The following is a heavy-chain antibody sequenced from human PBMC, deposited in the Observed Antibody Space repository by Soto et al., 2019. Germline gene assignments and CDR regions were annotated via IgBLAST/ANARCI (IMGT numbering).Heavy chain of an antibody. J-gene: IGHJ6*02. D-gene: IGHD2-2*01. CDR1: GVSISYYY. Sequence: SETLSLTCSVSGVSISYYYWNWIRQPPGKGLEWIGHIYYTGITSYNPSLNSRVTISVDTSKNQISLRLGSVTAADTAVYYCASLHASQYYHGVDVWGQGTTVTVYS. CDR3: ASLHASQYYHGVDV. V-gene: IGHV4-59*01. CDR2: IYYTGIT.